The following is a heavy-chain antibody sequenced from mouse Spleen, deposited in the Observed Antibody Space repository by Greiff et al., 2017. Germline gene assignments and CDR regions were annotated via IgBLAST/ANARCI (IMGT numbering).Heavy chain of an antibody. Sequence: EVQVVESGGGLVKPGGSLKLSCAASGFTFSSYAMSWVRQSPEKRLEWVAEISSGGSYTYYPDTVTGRFTISRDNAKNTLYLEMSSLRSEDTAMYYCARAITTYWYFDVWGAGTTVTVSS. CDR1: GFTFSSYA. CDR2: ISSGGSYT. CDR3: ARAITTYWYFDV. V-gene: IGHV5-9-4*01. J-gene: IGHJ1*01. D-gene: IGHD1-2*01.